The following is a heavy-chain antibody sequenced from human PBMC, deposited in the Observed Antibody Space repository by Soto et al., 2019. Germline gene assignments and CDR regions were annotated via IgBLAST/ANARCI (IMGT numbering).Heavy chain of an antibody. Sequence: KAGGSLRLSCAASGFTFISYSINLFRHSPGKWLEWVSSISSSSSYIYYADSVKGRFTISRDNAKNSLYLQMNSLRAEDTAVYYCARGGGNRYGDYPYYFDYWGQGTLVTVSS. V-gene: IGHV3-21*01. J-gene: IGHJ4*02. D-gene: IGHD5-18*01. CDR1: GFTFISYS. CDR2: ISSSSSYI. CDR3: ARGGGNRYGDYPYYFDY.